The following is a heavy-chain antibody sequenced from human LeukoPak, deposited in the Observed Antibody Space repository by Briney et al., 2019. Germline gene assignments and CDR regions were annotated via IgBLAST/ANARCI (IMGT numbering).Heavy chain of an antibody. D-gene: IGHD4-17*01. Sequence: GGSLRLSCAASRFTFSSYGMHWGRQAPGKGLEWVAVISYDGSNKYYADSVKGRFTISRDNSKNTLYLQMNSLRAEDTAVYYCAKGLTTVRNFDYWGQGTLVTVSS. CDR3: AKGLTTVRNFDY. CDR2: ISYDGSNK. V-gene: IGHV3-30*18. J-gene: IGHJ4*02. CDR1: RFTFSSYG.